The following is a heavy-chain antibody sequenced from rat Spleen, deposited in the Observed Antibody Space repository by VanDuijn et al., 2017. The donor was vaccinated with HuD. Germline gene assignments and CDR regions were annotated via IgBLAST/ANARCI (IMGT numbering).Heavy chain of an antibody. CDR2: ISTGGGNT. V-gene: IGHV5-20*01. D-gene: IGHD1-2*01. CDR3: TTRPYYSSLNWFPY. J-gene: IGHJ3*01. CDR1: GFTFSDYY. Sequence: EVQLVESGGGLVQPGRSLKLSCAASGFTFSDYYMAWVRQAPTKGLEWVASISTGGGNTYYRDSVKGRFTISRDNAKSSLYLQMDSLRSEDTATYYCTTRPYYSSLNWFPYWGQGTLVTVSS.